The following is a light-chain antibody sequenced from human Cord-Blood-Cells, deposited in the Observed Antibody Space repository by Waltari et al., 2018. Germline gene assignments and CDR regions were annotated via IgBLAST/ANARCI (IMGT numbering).Light chain of an antibody. Sequence: SSELTQDPAVSVALGQTVRITCQGDSLRSYYASWYQQKPGQAPVLVIYGKNNRPPGIPDRFSGSSSVNPASLTITGAQAEDEADYYCNSRDSSGNHLVFGGGTKLTVL. V-gene: IGLV3-19*01. CDR3: NSRDSSGNHLV. J-gene: IGLJ3*02. CDR2: GKN. CDR1: SLRSYY.